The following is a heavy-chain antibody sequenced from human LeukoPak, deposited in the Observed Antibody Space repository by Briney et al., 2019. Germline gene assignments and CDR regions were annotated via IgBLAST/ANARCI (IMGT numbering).Heavy chain of an antibody. CDR3: ARMNIQSFSYFDY. V-gene: IGHV2-70*11. CDR2: IDWDDRK. Sequence: SGPTLVNPTQTLTLTCTFSGFSLSTSGMCVSWIRQPPGKALEWLARIDWDDRKYYGTSLKTRLTISKDTSENQVVLTMANMDPVDTATYYCARMNIQSFSYFDYWGRGTLVTVSS. CDR1: GFSLSTSGMC. J-gene: IGHJ4*02. D-gene: IGHD2/OR15-2a*01.